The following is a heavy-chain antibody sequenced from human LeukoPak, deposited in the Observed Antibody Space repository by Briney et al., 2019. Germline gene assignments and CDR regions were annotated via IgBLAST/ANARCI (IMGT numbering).Heavy chain of an antibody. CDR1: GFTFSSYT. CDR3: AREMRATISRYFDL. CDR2: ISSSGGTK. D-gene: IGHD5-24*01. J-gene: IGHJ2*01. V-gene: IGHV3-48*04. Sequence: SGGSLRLSCAASGFTFSSYTMNWVRQAPGKGLEWVSYISSSGGTKDYADSVKGRFTISRDNAQNSLSLQMNSLRAEDTAVYYCAREMRATISRYFDLWGRGTLVTVSS.